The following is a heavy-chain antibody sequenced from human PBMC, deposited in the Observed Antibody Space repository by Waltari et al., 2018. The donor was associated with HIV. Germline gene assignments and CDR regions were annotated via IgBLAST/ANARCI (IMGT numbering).Heavy chain of an antibody. CDR3: ARAYYDFWRGTGSSGNWFDP. CDR2: IYTSGST. Sequence: QVQLQESGPGLVKPSQTLSLTCTVSGGSISSGSYYWSWIRQPAGKGLELIGRIYTSGSTNYNPSLDSRVTISVDTSRNQFSLKLRSVTAADTAVYYCARAYYDFWRGTGSSGNWFDPWGQGTLVTVSS. D-gene: IGHD3-3*01. V-gene: IGHV4-61*02. CDR1: GGSISSGSYY. J-gene: IGHJ5*02.